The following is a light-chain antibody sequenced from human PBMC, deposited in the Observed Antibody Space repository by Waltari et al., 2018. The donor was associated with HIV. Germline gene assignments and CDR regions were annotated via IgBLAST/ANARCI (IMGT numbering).Light chain of an antibody. CDR3: AAWDDSANGPV. CDR1: ISNIGSNT. V-gene: IGLV1-44*01. Sequence: GTPGQRVTISCSGSISNIGSNTVNWYQHLPGTAPKLLIYRNDQRPSGVPDRISASKSGTSASLGISGLQSEDEADYYCAAWDDSANGPVFGGGTKLSVL. CDR2: RND. J-gene: IGLJ3*02.